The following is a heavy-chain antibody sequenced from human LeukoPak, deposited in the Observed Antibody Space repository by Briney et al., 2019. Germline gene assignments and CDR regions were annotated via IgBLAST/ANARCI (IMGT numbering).Heavy chain of an antibody. CDR2: IYYSGST. CDR3: ASQTPGSTEEFDL. CDR1: GGSISSGDYY. D-gene: IGHD1-14*01. V-gene: IGHV4-30-4*01. Sequence: SQTLSLTCTVSGGSISSGDYYWSWIRQPPGKGLEWIGYIYYSGSTYYNPSLKSRVTISVDTSKNQFSLKLSSVTAADTAVYYCASQTPGSTEEFDLWGRGTLVTVSS. J-gene: IGHJ2*01.